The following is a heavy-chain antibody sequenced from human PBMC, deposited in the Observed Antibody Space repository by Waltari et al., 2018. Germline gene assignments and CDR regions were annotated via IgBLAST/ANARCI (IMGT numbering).Heavy chain of an antibody. J-gene: IGHJ5*02. V-gene: IGHV4-59*08. D-gene: IGHD3-10*01. CDR2: IHYTGST. CDR3: ARYSGSPPTWLDP. Sequence: QVQLQESGPGLVKPSETLSLTCTVPGGSISGSWWAWIRQPPGKGLEWIGHIHYTGSTNSSPSLRSRVSISVDTSNNHFSLKLTSVTAADTALYYCARYSGSPPTWLDPWGQGTLVTVSS. CDR1: GGSISGSW.